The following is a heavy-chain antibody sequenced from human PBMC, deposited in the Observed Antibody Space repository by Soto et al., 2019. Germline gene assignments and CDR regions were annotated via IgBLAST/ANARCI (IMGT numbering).Heavy chain of an antibody. CDR1: GGTFSSYA. CDR2: IIPIFGTA. CDR3: AREGYGSGSYFPGTRGMDV. V-gene: IGHV1-69*12. J-gene: IGHJ6*02. D-gene: IGHD3-10*01. Sequence: QVQLVQSGAEVKKPGSSVKVSCKASGGTFSSYAISWVRQAPGQGLEWMGGIIPIFGTANYAQKFQGRVTITADESTSTAYMELSSLRSEDTAVYYCAREGYGSGSYFPGTRGMDVWGQGTTVTVSS.